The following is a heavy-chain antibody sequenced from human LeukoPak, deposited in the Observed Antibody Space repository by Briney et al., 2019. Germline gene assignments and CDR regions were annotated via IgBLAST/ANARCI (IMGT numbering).Heavy chain of an antibody. D-gene: IGHD2-2*01. CDR2: ISYDGSNK. J-gene: IGHJ6*02. V-gene: IGHV3-30*18. CDR1: GFTFSSYG. Sequence: GRSLRLSCAASGFTFSSYGMHWVRQAPGKGLEWVVVISYDGSNKYYADSVKGRFTISRDNSKNTLYLQMNSLRAEDTAVYYCAKGRGCSSTSCHGMDVWGQGTTVTVSS. CDR3: AKGRGCSSTSCHGMDV.